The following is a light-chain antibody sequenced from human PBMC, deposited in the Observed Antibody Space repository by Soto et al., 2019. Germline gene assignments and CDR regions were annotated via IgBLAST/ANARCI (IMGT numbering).Light chain of an antibody. CDR1: QNISNY. V-gene: IGKV1-33*01. CDR2: AAS. J-gene: IGKJ1*01. CDR3: QQCYNTPVT. Sequence: DIQMTQSPSSLSASVGDRVTITCQASQNISNYLNWYQQKPGKAPKLLIYAASNLERGVPSRFSGSGSGTDFTLTISSLQPEDFATYYCQQCYNTPVTFGQGTRV.